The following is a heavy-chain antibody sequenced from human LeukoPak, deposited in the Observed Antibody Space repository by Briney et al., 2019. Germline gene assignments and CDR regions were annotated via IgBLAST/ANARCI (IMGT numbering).Heavy chain of an antibody. V-gene: IGHV3-11*01. CDR2: ISSSGSTI. CDR1: GFTFSDYY. CDR3: ARCRYCGSGRYFDY. J-gene: IGHJ4*02. D-gene: IGHD2-2*01. Sequence: KPGGSLRLSCAASGFTFSDYYMSWIRQAPGKGLEWVSYISSSGSTIYYADSVKGRFTISRDNAENSLYLQMNSLRAEDTAVYYCARCRYCGSGRYFDYWGQGTLVTVSS.